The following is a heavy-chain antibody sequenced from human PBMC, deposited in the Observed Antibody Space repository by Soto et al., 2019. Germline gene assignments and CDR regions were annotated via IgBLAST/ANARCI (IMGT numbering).Heavy chain of an antibody. J-gene: IGHJ2*01. D-gene: IGHD2-21*02. V-gene: IGHV1-69*13. Sequence: VASLKVSCKASGGTFSSYAISWVRQAPGQGLEWMGGIIPIFGTANYAQKFQGRVTITADESTSTAYMELSSLRSEDTAVYYCARAELHCGGDCYPAPSRTSPLEYWYFDLWGRGTLVTVSS. CDR2: IIPIFGTA. CDR1: GGTFSSYA. CDR3: ARAELHCGGDCYPAPSRTSPLEYWYFDL.